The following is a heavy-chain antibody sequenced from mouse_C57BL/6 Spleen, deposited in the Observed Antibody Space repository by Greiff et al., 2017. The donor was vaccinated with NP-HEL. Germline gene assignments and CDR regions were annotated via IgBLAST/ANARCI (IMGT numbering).Heavy chain of an antibody. Sequence: EVKLMESGPGLVKPSQSLSLTCSVTGYSITSGYYWNWIRQFPGNKLEWMGYISYDGSNNYNPSLKNRISITRDTSKNQFFLKLNSVTTEDTATYYCARDGEGYLWYFDVWGTGTTVTVSS. J-gene: IGHJ1*03. D-gene: IGHD2-2*01. V-gene: IGHV3-6*01. CDR3: ARDGEGYLWYFDV. CDR2: ISYDGSN. CDR1: GYSITSGYY.